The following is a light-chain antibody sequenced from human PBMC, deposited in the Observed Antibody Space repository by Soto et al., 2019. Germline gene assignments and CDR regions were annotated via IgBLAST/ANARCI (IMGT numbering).Light chain of an antibody. CDR1: NLERKS. CDR3: QVWDSTSDHYV. CDR2: DDS. J-gene: IGLJ1*01. Sequence: LTQPPSVSVAPGQTARITCRGNNLERKSVHWYQQKPGRAPVLVVYDDSDRPSGIPERFSGSNSGSPATLTISRVEAGDEADYYCQVWDSTSDHYVFGTGTKVTVL. V-gene: IGLV3-21*02.